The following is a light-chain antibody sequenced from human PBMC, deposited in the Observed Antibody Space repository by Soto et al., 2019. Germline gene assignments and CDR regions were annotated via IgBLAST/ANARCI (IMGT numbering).Light chain of an antibody. CDR1: SSDIGGYNY. V-gene: IGLV2-14*01. J-gene: IGLJ1*01. Sequence: QSALTQPASVSGSPGQSITISCTGTSSDIGGYNYVSWYQQHPGKAPKLMLYEVRNRPSGVSNRFSGFKSGNTASLTITGLQAEDEADYYCNSYTSSSTLYVFGTGTKVTVL. CDR3: NSYTSSSTLYV. CDR2: EVR.